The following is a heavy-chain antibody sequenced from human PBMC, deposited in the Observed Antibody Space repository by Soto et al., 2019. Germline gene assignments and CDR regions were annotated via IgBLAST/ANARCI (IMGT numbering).Heavy chain of an antibody. CDR3: STDIGIYGLDI. D-gene: IGHD1-26*01. CDR1: RFSFTNAW. CDR2: IKSKTDGGTA. Sequence: EVQLVESGGGFVQPGGSLRLSCVASRFSFTNAWMSWVRQALGKGPEWVGRIKSKTDGGTADYAAPVKGRFTISRDDSQNTCYLHVDSLKTEDTALYHCSTDIGIYGLDIWGQGTTVTVPS. J-gene: IGHJ6*02. V-gene: IGHV3-15*01.